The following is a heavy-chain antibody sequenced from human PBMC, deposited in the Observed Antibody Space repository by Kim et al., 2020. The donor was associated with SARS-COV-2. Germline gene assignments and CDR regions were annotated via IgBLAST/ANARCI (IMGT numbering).Heavy chain of an antibody. J-gene: IGHJ2*01. D-gene: IGHD1-26*01. V-gene: IGHV4-39*01. Sequence: NPYLKNRVTISVDTSKNQFSLKLSSVTAADTAVYYCARPLGGIDYWYFDLWGRGTLVTVSS. CDR3: ARPLGGIDYWYFDL.